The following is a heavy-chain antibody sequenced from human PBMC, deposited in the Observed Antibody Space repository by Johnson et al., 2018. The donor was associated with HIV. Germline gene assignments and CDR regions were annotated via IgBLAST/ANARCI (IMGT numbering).Heavy chain of an antibody. CDR2: ISYDGSNK. CDR3: AKDRGVVVTAAPYEAFDI. CDR1: GFTFSSYA. J-gene: IGHJ3*02. D-gene: IGHD2-21*02. Sequence: QVQLVESGGGVVQPGRSLRLSCAASGFTFSSYAMHWVRQAPGKGLEWVAVISYDGSNKYYADSVKGRFTISRDNSKNTLYLQMNSLRAEDTAVYYCAKDRGVVVTAAPYEAFDIWGQGTMVTVSS. V-gene: IGHV3-30*04.